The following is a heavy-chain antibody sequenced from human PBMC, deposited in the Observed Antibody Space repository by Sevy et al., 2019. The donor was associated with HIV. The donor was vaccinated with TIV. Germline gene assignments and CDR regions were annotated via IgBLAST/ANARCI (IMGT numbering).Heavy chain of an antibody. CDR2: ISSGGDTI. J-gene: IGHJ5*02. CDR3: ARADRLTYSRWFDP. D-gene: IGHD6-13*01. CDR1: GFTFSDYY. Sequence: GGSLRLSCAASGFTFSDYYMSWIRQAPGKGLEWVSYISSGGDTIYYADSVKGRFTISRDKAKNSLYLQMNSLRAEDTAIYYCARADRLTYSRWFDPWGQGAPVTVSS. V-gene: IGHV3-11*01.